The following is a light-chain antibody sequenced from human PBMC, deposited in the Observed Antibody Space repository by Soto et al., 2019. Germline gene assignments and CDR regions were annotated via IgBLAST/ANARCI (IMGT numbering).Light chain of an antibody. CDR1: QSVGSD. CDR3: QQRAIWPYT. V-gene: IGKV3-11*01. J-gene: IGKJ2*01. CDR2: DAS. Sequence: EIVMTQSPATLSVSPGERATLSCRASQSVGSDLAWYQQKPGQAPRLVIYDASNRATDIPARFSGTGSGTDFRLTISSLEPEDFALYFCQQRAIWPYTFGPGTKLEIK.